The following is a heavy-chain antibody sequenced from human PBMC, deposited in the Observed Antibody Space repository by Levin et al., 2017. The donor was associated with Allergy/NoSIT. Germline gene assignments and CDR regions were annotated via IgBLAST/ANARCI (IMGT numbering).Heavy chain of an antibody. CDR1: GFTFDNYA. CDR2: IGGRGDRT. V-gene: IGHV3-23*01. D-gene: IGHD6-19*01. J-gene: IGHJ4*02. CDR3: ARRSSGSSGWGHFDY. Sequence: AGGSLRLSCAASGFTFDNYAMNWVRQAPGKGLEWVSTIGGRGDRTFYADSVKGRFTISRDNSKSTLYLQMNSLRDEDTAMYYCARRSSGSSGWGHFDYWGQGTLVTVSS.